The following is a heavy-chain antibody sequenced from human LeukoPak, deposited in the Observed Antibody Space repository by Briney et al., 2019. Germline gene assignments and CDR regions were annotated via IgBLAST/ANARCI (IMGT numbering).Heavy chain of an antibody. Sequence: GSSVKVSCKASGGTFSSYAISWVRQAPGQGLEWMGVIIPIFGTANYAQKFQGRVTITADESTSTAYMELSSLRSEDTAVYYCARDSVVVPAADDAFDIWGQGTMVTVSS. CDR3: ARDSVVVPAADDAFDI. D-gene: IGHD2-2*01. CDR1: GGTFSSYA. J-gene: IGHJ3*02. V-gene: IGHV1-69*01. CDR2: IIPIFGTA.